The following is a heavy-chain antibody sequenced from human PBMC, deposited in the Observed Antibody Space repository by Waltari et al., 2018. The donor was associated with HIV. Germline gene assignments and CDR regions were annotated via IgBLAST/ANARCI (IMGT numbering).Heavy chain of an antibody. J-gene: IGHJ1*01. V-gene: IGHV1-2*02. CDR3: AREGVGCSSTSCYKGYFQH. CDR1: GYTFTGYY. CDR2: INPNSGGT. D-gene: IGHD2-2*02. Sequence: QVQLVQSGAEVKKPGASVKVSCKASGYTFTGYYMHWVRQAPGQGLEWMGWINPNSGGTNYAQKFQGRVTMTRDTSISTAYMELSRLRSDDTAVYYCAREGVGCSSTSCYKGYFQHWGQGTLVTVSS.